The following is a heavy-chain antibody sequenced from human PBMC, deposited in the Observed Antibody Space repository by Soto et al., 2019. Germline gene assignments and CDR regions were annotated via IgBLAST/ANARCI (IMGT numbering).Heavy chain of an antibody. CDR1: GFTFSSYS. CDR3: ARDPYDILTGYYSHKPFDY. V-gene: IGHV3-21*01. Sequence: GSLRLSCAASGFTFSSYSMNWVRQAPGKGLEWVSSISSSSSYIYYADSVKGRFTISRDNAKNSLYLQMNSLRAEDTAVYYCARDPYDILTGYYSHKPFDYWGQGTLVTVSS. CDR2: ISSSSSYI. J-gene: IGHJ4*02. D-gene: IGHD3-9*01.